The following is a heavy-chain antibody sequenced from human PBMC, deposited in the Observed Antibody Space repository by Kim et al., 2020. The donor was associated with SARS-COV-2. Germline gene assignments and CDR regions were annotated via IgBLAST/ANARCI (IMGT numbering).Heavy chain of an antibody. CDR3: IIEYYDFWSGST. Sequence: YAASVKGRFTISRDDSKNTAYLQMNSLKTEDTAVYYCIIEYYDFWSGSTWGQGTLVTVSS. J-gene: IGHJ5*02. D-gene: IGHD3-3*01. V-gene: IGHV3-73*01.